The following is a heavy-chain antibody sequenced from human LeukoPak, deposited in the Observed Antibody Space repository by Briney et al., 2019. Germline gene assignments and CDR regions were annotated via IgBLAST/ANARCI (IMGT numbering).Heavy chain of an antibody. J-gene: IGHJ4*03. CDR2: INHRGDT. CDR1: GGSFRSYY. D-gene: IGHD1-1*01. CDR3: ARGPTISETGYFDY. Sequence: PSETLSLTCAVYGGSFRSYYWSWIRQSPGKGLEWIAKINHRGDTNYNPSVKSRVTISVDTSKNQFSLKVTSLTAADTAVYYCARGPTISETGYFDYWGQGTLVTVSS. V-gene: IGHV4-34*01.